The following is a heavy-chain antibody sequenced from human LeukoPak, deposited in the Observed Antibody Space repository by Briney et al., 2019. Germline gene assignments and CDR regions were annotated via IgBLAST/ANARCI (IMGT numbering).Heavy chain of an antibody. V-gene: IGHV3-21*01. CDR1: GFTFSSYT. CDR2: ISSSSSHI. J-gene: IGHJ6*02. D-gene: IGHD3-3*01. CDR3: ARAYDHFWSAYYRDYGMDV. Sequence: GGSLRLSCVASGFTFSSYTLSWVRQGPGKGLEWVSSISSSSSHIYYADSVKGRFTISRGNARNSVYLQTNSLRAEDTAVYYCARAYDHFWSAYYRDYGMDVWGQGTAVTVS.